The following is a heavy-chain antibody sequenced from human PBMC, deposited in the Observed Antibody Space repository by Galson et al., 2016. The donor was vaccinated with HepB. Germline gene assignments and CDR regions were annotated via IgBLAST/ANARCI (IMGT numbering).Heavy chain of an antibody. CDR1: GFTFSNSA. D-gene: IGHD2-2*01. CDR3: ARDLFSSSSFIDF. V-gene: IGHV3-30-3*01. CDR2: ISYHGSDI. J-gene: IGHJ4*02. Sequence: SLRLSCAASGFTFSNSAMHWVRQAPGKGLEWLAVISYHGSDIFYADSVKGRFTISRDNPKKTLFLQLNNLRSEDTAVYHCARDLFSSSSFIDFWSQGTLVTVSS.